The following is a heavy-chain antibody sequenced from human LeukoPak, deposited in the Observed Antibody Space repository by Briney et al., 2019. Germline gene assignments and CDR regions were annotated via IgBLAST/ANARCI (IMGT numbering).Heavy chain of an antibody. Sequence: GGSLRLSCAASGFTFSSFWMTWVRQAPGKGLEWVANINQDGSEKYYVDSVKGRFTISRDNAKNSVYPQMNSLRGEDTAVYYCARDGGVSGYDLLDYWGQGTLVTVSS. D-gene: IGHD5-12*01. J-gene: IGHJ4*02. CDR1: GFTFSSFW. V-gene: IGHV3-7*01. CDR2: INQDGSEK. CDR3: ARDGGVSGYDLLDY.